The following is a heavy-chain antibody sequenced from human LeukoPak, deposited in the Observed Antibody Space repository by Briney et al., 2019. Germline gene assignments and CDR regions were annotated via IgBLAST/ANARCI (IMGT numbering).Heavy chain of an antibody. D-gene: IGHD1-7*01. CDR3: AREGLNWNYDYPDY. Sequence: EGSLRLSCAASGSTFSSYWMHWVRQAPGKGLVWVSRINSDGSSTSYADSVKGRSTISRDNAKNTLYLQMNSLRAEDTAVYYCAREGLNWNYDYPDYWGQGTLVTVSS. V-gene: IGHV3-74*01. J-gene: IGHJ4*02. CDR1: GSTFSSYW. CDR2: INSDGSST.